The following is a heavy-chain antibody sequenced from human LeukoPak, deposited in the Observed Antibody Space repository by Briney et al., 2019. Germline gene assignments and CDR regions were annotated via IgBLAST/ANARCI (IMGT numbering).Heavy chain of an antibody. D-gene: IGHD1-1*01. Sequence: GGSLRLSCAASGFTFSSHSMNWVRQAPGKGLEWVSSISSSSSYIYYADSVKGRFTISRDNAKNSLYLQMNSLRAEDTAVYYCAREKRGTGTNFDYWGQGTLVTVSS. J-gene: IGHJ4*02. CDR3: AREKRGTGTNFDY. CDR2: ISSSSSYI. CDR1: GFTFSSHS. V-gene: IGHV3-21*01.